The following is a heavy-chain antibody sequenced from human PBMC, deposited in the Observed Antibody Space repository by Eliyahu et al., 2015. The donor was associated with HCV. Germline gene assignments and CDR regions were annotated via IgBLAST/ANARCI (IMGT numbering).Heavy chain of an antibody. D-gene: IGHD6-6*01. Sequence: VQLVESGGGLVEPGGSLRLSCAASGITFSNAWMSWVRQAPGKGLEWVGRIKSKTDDGTTDYTAPVKGRFTISRDDSKNTLYLQMNSLKTEDTAVYFCATEYASSSVSYYFDDWGQGTRVTVSS. CDR1: GITFSNAW. V-gene: IGHV3-15*01. CDR3: ATEYASSSVSYYFDD. CDR2: IKSKTDDGTT. J-gene: IGHJ4*02.